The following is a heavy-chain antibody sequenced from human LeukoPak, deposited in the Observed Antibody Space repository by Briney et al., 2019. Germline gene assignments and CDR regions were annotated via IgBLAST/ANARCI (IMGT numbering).Heavy chain of an antibody. D-gene: IGHD6-13*01. V-gene: IGHV3-30*01. CDR2: ISSDGTIK. CDR1: GFTFNSSA. Sequence: GGSLRLSCAASGFTFNSSALHWVRQAPGKGLEWVAVISSDGTIKYYVDSVKGRFTTSRDNSKNTVYLRMNSLRAEDTAVYYCAKSGYSTNWYRYFDYWGQGTLVTVSS. CDR3: AKSGYSTNWYRYFDY. J-gene: IGHJ4*02.